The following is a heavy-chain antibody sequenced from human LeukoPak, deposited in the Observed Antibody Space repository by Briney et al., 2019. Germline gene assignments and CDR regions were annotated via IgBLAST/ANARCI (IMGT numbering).Heavy chain of an antibody. CDR2: INHCGST. V-gene: IGHV4-34*01. CDR1: GGSFSGYY. Sequence: SETLSFTCAVYGGSFSGYYWSWIRQPPGKGLEWIGEINHCGSTNYNPSLKSRVTISVDTSKNQFSLKLSSVTAADTAVYYCAKAPGIAAAGTAFDIWGQGTMVTVSS. D-gene: IGHD6-13*01. J-gene: IGHJ3*02. CDR3: AKAPGIAAAGTAFDI.